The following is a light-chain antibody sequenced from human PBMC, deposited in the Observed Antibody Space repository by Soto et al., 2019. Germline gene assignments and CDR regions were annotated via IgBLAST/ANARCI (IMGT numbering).Light chain of an antibody. CDR1: QSISSW. CDR2: KAS. V-gene: IGKV1-5*03. CDR3: QNFDSAPQT. Sequence: DIQMTQSPSTLSASVGDRVTITCRASQSISSWLAWYQQKPGKAPKLLIYKASSLESGVPSRFSGSGSGTEFTLTISSLQPDDFATYYCQNFDSAPQTFGQGTKVDIK. J-gene: IGKJ1*01.